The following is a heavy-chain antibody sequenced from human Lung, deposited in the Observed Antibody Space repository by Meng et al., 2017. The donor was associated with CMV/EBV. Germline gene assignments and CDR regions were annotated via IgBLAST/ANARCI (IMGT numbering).Heavy chain of an antibody. CDR3: ARFTIFGVVMDGMDV. V-gene: IGHV4-59*01. CDR2: IYYSGST. CDR1: GGFISSYY. J-gene: IGHJ6*02. D-gene: IGHD3-3*01. Sequence: SETLSLXCTVSGGFISSYYWSWIRKPPGKGLEWIGYIYYSGSTNYNPSLKSRVTISVDTSKNQFSLKLSSVTAADTAVYYCARFTIFGVVMDGMDVWGQGTTVTVSS.